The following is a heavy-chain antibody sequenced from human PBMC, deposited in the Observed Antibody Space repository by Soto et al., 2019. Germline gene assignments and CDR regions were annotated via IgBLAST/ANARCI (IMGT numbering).Heavy chain of an antibody. CDR3: VRDYYDTSCYPNTFDM. D-gene: IGHD3-16*01. CDR1: GFTLSLRA. Sequence: GSLRLCCAASGFTLSLRAMNWVRQAPGKGLEWVSFIGSRTSDIYYADSVKGRFTISRDNAKNSLYLDLTRLRAEDTAVYFCVRDYYDTSCYPNTFDMWGQGPMVTVSS. V-gene: IGHV3-21*01. J-gene: IGHJ3*02. CDR2: IGSRTSDI.